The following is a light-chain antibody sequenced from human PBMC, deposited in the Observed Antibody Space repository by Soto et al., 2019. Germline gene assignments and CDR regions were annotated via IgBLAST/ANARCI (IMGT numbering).Light chain of an antibody. CDR3: QQYGSPPWA. CDR2: AAS. Sequence: IVLTQSPGTLSLSPGERATLSCRASQSVGSNFLAWYQQKRGQAPRILIYAASNRASGIPDRFSGSGSGSDFTLTISRLEPEEFAVYYCQQYGSPPWAFGQGTRVE. CDR1: QSVGSNF. J-gene: IGKJ1*01. V-gene: IGKV3-20*01.